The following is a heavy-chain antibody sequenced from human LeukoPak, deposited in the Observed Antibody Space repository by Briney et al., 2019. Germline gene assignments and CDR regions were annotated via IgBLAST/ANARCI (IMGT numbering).Heavy chain of an antibody. Sequence: ASVKVSCKASGYTFTSYDINWVRQATGQGLEWMGWMNPNSGNTGYAQKFQGRVTMTRNTSISTAYMELSSLRSEDTAVYYCATGIAAADTGAFDMWGQGTMVTVSS. CDR3: ATGIAAADTGAFDM. V-gene: IGHV1-8*01. CDR1: GYTFTSYD. J-gene: IGHJ3*02. CDR2: MNPNSGNT. D-gene: IGHD6-13*01.